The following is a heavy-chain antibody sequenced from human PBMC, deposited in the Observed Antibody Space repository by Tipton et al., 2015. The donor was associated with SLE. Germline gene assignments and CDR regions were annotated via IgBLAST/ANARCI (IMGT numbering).Heavy chain of an antibody. D-gene: IGHD2-15*01. V-gene: IGHV3-30*03. CDR2: ISYDGSNK. CDR3: ASEGYCSGGSCLLDY. CDR1: GFTVSSNY. J-gene: IGHJ4*02. Sequence: SLRLSCAASGFTVSSNYINWVRQAPGKGLEWVAVISYDGSNKYYADSVKGRLTISRDNSKSTLYLQMNSLRAEDTAVYYCASEGYCSGGSCLLDYWGQGTLVTVSS.